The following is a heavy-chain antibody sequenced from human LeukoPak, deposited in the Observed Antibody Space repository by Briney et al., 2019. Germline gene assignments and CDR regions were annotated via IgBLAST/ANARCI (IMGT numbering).Heavy chain of an antibody. CDR1: GFTVSSNY. Sequence: GGSLRLSCAASGFTVSSNYMSWVRQAPGKGLEWVSVIYSGGSTYYADSVKGRFTISRDNSKNTLYLQMNSLRAEDTAVYYCAKDISGSWSIDYWGQGTLVTVSS. V-gene: IGHV3-53*05. CDR3: AKDISGSWSIDY. D-gene: IGHD6-13*01. CDR2: IYSGGST. J-gene: IGHJ4*02.